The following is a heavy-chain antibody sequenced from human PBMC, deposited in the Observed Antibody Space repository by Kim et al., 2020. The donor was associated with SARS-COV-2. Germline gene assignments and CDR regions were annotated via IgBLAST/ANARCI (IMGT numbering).Heavy chain of an antibody. Sequence: NNADAVKGRFTTARDNATNTVYLRMDSLRVEDTAVYYCARSVAVGTFDRWGPGTLVIVSS. CDR3: ARSVAVGTFDR. J-gene: IGHJ5*02. D-gene: IGHD1-26*01. V-gene: IGHV3-74*01.